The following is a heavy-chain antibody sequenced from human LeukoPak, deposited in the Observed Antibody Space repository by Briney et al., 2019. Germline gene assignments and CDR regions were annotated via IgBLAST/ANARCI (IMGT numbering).Heavy chain of an antibody. CDR1: GGTFSSYA. V-gene: IGHV1-69*01. CDR3: ARDPGIAVAPGAFDI. CDR2: IIPILGTA. D-gene: IGHD6-19*01. Sequence: SVKVSCKASGGTFSSYAISWVRQAPGQGLEWMGGIIPILGTANYAQKFQGRVTITADESTSTAYMELSSLRSEDTAVYYCARDPGIAVAPGAFDIWGQGTMVTVSS. J-gene: IGHJ3*02.